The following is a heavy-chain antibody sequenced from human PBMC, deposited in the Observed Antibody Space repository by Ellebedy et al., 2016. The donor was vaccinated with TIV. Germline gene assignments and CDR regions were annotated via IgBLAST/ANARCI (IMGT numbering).Heavy chain of an antibody. CDR2: IKQDGSEK. D-gene: IGHD5-12*01. V-gene: IGHV3-7*01. CDR3: ARTRFTGYDYFEN. CDR1: GFTFRNYL. Sequence: GGSLSLSCVASGFTFRNYLMHWVRQAPGKGLEWVANIKQDGSEKYYMDSVKGRFTISRDNSKNTLSLQMSSLRAEDTAVYHCARTRFTGYDYFENWGQGTLVIVSS. J-gene: IGHJ4*02.